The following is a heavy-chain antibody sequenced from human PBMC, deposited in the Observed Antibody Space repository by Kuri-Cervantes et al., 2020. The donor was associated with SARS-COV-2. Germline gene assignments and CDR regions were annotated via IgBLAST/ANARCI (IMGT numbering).Heavy chain of an antibody. Sequence: GESLKISCAASGFTFSSYSMNWVRQAPGRVLEWVSSISSSSSYIYYADSVKGRFTISRDNAKNSLYLQMNSLRAEDTAVYYCARVGLGGDFDYWGQGTLVTVSS. D-gene: IGHD3-16*01. CDR2: ISSSSSYI. J-gene: IGHJ4*02. CDR3: ARVGLGGDFDY. V-gene: IGHV3-21*01. CDR1: GFTFSSYS.